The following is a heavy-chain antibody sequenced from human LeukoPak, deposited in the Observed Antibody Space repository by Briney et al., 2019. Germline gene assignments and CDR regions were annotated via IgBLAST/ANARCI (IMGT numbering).Heavy chain of an antibody. CDR2: IKEDGSDE. CDR3: ARGWLAGNPYHAFDL. CDR1: GFTFSNYC. D-gene: IGHD3-22*01. J-gene: IGHJ3*01. Sequence: GGSLRLSCAASGFTFSNYCMSWVRHPPGKGLKCVANIKEDGSDEYYVDYGKARFAIARDYAKNSLYLQMNSLRGEGTAVYYCARGWLAGNPYHAFDLWGKGTMVTVSS. V-gene: IGHV3-7*01.